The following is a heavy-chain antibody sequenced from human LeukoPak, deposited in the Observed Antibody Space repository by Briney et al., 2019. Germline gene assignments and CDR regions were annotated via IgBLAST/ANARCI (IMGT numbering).Heavy chain of an antibody. V-gene: IGHV4-30-4*01. CDR1: GGSISSGDYY. Sequence: SETLSLTCTVSGGSISSGDYYWSWIRQPPGKGLEWIGYIYYSGSTYYNPSLKSRVTISVDTSKNQFSLKLSSVTAADTAVYYCARAPGIAAAGSPPLYYYYYYMDVWGKGTTVTVSS. CDR2: IYYSGST. CDR3: ARAPGIAAAGSPPLYYYYYYMDV. D-gene: IGHD6-13*01. J-gene: IGHJ6*03.